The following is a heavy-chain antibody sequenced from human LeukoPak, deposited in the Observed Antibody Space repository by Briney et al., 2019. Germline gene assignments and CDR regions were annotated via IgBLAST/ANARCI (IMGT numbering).Heavy chain of an antibody. J-gene: IGHJ4*02. CDR1: GFTFTSSA. CDR2: IVVGSGNT. V-gene: IGHV1-58*02. Sequence: GASVKVSCKASGFTFTSSAMQWVRQARGQRLEWIGWIVVGSGNTNYAQKFQERVTITRDMSTSTAYMELSSLRSEDTAVYYCAAGGIHSGSYYPHYWGQGTLVTVSS. CDR3: AAGGIHSGSYYPHY. D-gene: IGHD1-26*01.